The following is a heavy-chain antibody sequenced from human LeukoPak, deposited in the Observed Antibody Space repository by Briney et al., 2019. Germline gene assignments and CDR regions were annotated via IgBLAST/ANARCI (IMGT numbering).Heavy chain of an antibody. D-gene: IGHD2-2*01. J-gene: IGHJ4*02. CDR2: IKQDGSEK. Sequence: GGSLRLSCAASGFTFSSYWMSWVRQAPGKGLEWVANIKQDGSEKYYVDSVKGRFTISRDNAKNSLYLQMNSLRAEDTAVYYCARGCSSTSCSFDYWGQGTLVTVSS. CDR3: ARGCSSTSCSFDY. V-gene: IGHV3-7*03. CDR1: GFTFSSYW.